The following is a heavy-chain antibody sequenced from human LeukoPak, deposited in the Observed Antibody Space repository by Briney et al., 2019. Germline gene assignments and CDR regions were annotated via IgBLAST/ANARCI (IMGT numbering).Heavy chain of an antibody. D-gene: IGHD1-26*01. Sequence: GGSLRLSCAASGFTFSSYAMSWVRQAPGKGLEWVAVISYDGSNKYYADSVKGRFTISRDNSKNTLYLQMNSLRAEDTAVYYCAKDRKWEPFRGGSGMDVWGQGTTVTVSS. CDR3: AKDRKWEPFRGGSGMDV. CDR1: GFTFSSYA. V-gene: IGHV3-30*18. J-gene: IGHJ6*02. CDR2: ISYDGSNK.